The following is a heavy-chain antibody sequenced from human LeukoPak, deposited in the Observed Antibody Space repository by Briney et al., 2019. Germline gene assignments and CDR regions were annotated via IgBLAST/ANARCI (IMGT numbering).Heavy chain of an antibody. Sequence: PGGSLRLSCAASGFTFSSYAMSWVRQAPGKGLERVSAITGSGGNTYYADSVKGRFTISRDNSKKTLYLQMNSLRAEDTAVYYCAKDSNAGSLRPDYWGQGTLVTVSS. CDR2: ITGSGGNT. D-gene: IGHD5/OR15-5a*01. J-gene: IGHJ4*02. V-gene: IGHV3-23*01. CDR1: GFTFSSYA. CDR3: AKDSNAGSLRPDY.